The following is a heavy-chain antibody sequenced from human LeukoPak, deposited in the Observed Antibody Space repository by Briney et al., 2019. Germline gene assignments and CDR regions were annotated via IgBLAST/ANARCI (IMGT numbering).Heavy chain of an antibody. V-gene: IGHV3-48*04. Sequence: PGGSLRLSCAASGFTFSSYSMNWVRQAPGKGLEWVSYISSSSSTIYYADSVKGRFTISRDNAKNSLYLQMTSLTAEDTAVYYCARVCLTTNCPSLDYWGQGTLVTVSS. CDR3: ARVCLTTNCPSLDY. J-gene: IGHJ4*02. D-gene: IGHD1-1*01. CDR1: GFTFSSYS. CDR2: ISSSSSTI.